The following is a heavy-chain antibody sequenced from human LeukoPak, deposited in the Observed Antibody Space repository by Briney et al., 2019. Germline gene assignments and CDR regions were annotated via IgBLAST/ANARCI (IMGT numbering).Heavy chain of an antibody. CDR1: GGSSSGYY. CDR3: ARVMGDY. Sequence: SETLSLTCAVYGGSSSGYYWSWIRQPPGKGLEWIGEINHSGSTNYNPSLKSRVTISVDTSKNQFSLKLSSVTAADTAVYYCARVMGDYWGQGTLVTVSS. J-gene: IGHJ4*02. V-gene: IGHV4-34*01. D-gene: IGHD3-16*01. CDR2: INHSGST.